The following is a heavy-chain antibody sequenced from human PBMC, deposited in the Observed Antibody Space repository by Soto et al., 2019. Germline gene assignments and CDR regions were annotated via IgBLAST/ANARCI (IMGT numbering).Heavy chain of an antibody. CDR1: GGSIRDDTYY. J-gene: IGHJ5*02. D-gene: IGHD2-2*01. CDR3: ARLHCYSPNCVPLDP. Sequence: QLQLQESGPGLVKPSETLSLTCTVSGGSIRDDTYYWGWIRQPPGKGLEWIGSICYSGTSSYNPSLKSRVTMHVDTYKKQLSLRLSSVTAADTAVYYGARLHCYSPNCVPLDPWGQGTLVIVSS. V-gene: IGHV4-39*01. CDR2: ICYSGTS.